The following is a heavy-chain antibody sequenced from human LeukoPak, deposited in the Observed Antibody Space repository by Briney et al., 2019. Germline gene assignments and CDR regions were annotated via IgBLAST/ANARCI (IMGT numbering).Heavy chain of an antibody. CDR3: ARGRGSGHKENWFDP. V-gene: IGHV1-8*01. CDR1: GYTFTTYD. J-gene: IGHJ5*02. CDR2: RKPNSGNT. Sequence: SSVKVSCKASGYTFTTYDINWVRQATGQGLEWMGWRKPNSGNTGYTQKFQGRVTMTRNTSISTAYMELSSLRSEDTAVYYCARGRGSGHKENWFDPWGQGTLVTVSS. D-gene: IGHD6-19*01.